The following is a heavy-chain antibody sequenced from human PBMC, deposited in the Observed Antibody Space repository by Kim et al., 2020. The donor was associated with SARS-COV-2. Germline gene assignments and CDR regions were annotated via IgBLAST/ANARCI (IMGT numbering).Heavy chain of an antibody. D-gene: IGHD6-19*01. Sequence: GGSLRLSCAASGFTFSSHWMHWVRQAPGKGLVWVSRINSDGSTTSYADSVKGRFTISRDNAKNTLYLQMNSLRAEDTAVYYCARRQFSSGWYYLDYWGQGTLVTASS. CDR1: GFTFSSHW. CDR2: INSDGSTT. V-gene: IGHV3-74*01. J-gene: IGHJ4*02. CDR3: ARRQFSSGWYYLDY.